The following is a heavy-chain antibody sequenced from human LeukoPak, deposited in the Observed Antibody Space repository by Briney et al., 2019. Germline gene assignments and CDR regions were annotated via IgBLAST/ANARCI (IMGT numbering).Heavy chain of an antibody. CDR1: GYTFTSYG. Sequence: ASVKVSCKASGYTFTSYGISWVRQAPGQGLEWMGWISAYNGNTNYAQKLQGRVTMTTDTSTSTAYMELRSLRSDDTAVYYCARVSSSWYPAFWLDPWGQGTLVTVSS. D-gene: IGHD6-13*01. J-gene: IGHJ5*02. V-gene: IGHV1-18*01. CDR3: ARVSSSWYPAFWLDP. CDR2: ISAYNGNT.